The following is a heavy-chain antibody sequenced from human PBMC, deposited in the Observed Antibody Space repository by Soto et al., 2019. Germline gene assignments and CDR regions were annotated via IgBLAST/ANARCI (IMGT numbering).Heavy chain of an antibody. Sequence: SETLSLTCTVSGGSISSYYWSWIRQPPGKGLEWIGYIYYSGSTNYNPSLKSRVTISVDTSKNQFSLKLSSVTAADTAVYYCARVLGMRTVTKRGYYYYYMDVWGKGTTVTVSS. CDR3: ARVLGMRTVTKRGYYYYYMDV. CDR2: IYYSGST. J-gene: IGHJ6*03. D-gene: IGHD4-4*01. V-gene: IGHV4-59*01. CDR1: GGSISSYY.